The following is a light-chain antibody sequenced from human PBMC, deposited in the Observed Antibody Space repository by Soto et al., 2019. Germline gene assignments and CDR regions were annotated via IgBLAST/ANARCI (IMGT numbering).Light chain of an antibody. CDR3: NSYKSRYTFV. CDR2: EVN. Sequence: QSVLTQPASVSGSPGQSITISCTGTSNDVGGYNYVSWYQQHPGKAPKLMIYEVNNRPSEVSNRFSGSKSGNTASLTISGLQPEDEADYYCNSYKSRYTFVLGTGTKVTV. CDR1: SNDVGGYNY. V-gene: IGLV2-14*01. J-gene: IGLJ1*01.